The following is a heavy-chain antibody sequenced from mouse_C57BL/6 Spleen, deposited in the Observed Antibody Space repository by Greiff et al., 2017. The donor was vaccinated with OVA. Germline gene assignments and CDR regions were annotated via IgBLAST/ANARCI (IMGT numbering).Heavy chain of an antibody. V-gene: IGHV1-82*01. CDR2: IYPGDGDT. Sequence: QVQLQQSGPELVKPGASVKLSCKASGYAFSSSWMNWVKQRPGKGLEWIGRIYPGDGDTNYNRKFKGKATLTADKSSSTAYMQLSSLTSEDSAVYLCARESDYSKGGFAYGGQGTLVTVSA. CDR3: ARESDYSKGGFAY. D-gene: IGHD2-5*01. CDR1: GYAFSSSW. J-gene: IGHJ3*01.